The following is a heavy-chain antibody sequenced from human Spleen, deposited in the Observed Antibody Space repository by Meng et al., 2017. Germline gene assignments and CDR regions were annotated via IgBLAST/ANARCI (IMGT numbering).Heavy chain of an antibody. Sequence: SETLSLTCAVSGYSISSGYYWGWIRQPPGKGLEWIGSIYHSGSTYYNPSLKSRVTISVDTSKNQFSLKLSSVTAADTAVYYCAREDYYDSSGYPTYYFDYWGQGTLVTVSA. CDR3: AREDYYDSSGYPTYYFDY. D-gene: IGHD3-22*01. CDR2: IYHSGST. J-gene: IGHJ4*02. V-gene: IGHV4-38-2*02. CDR1: GYSISSGYY.